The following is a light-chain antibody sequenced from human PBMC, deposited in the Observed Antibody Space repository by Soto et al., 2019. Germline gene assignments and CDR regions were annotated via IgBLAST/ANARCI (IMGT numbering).Light chain of an antibody. CDR2: GDN. V-gene: IGLV1-40*01. Sequence: QSGLTQPPSVSGAPGQRVAISCTGSSSKIGAEYDVHWYQQLPGTAPKRLIYGDNNRPSGVPDRFSGSKSGTSASLAITGLQSEDEADYPSHSFDSSLTTFVFGPGSNVAVL. CDR1: SSKIGAEYD. J-gene: IGLJ1*01. CDR3: HSFDSSLTTFV.